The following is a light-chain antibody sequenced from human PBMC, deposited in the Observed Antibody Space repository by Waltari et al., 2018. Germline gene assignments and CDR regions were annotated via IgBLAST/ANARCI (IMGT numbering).Light chain of an antibody. CDR2: GQD. CDR1: SLRRYY. V-gene: IGLV3-19*01. CDR3: LSRDTSSTRV. J-gene: IGLJ3*02. Sequence: SSELTQDPAVSVALGQTVRITCQGDSLRRYYASWYQQRPGQAPLLVLYGQDNRPSGIPDRVSGSTSGNTASLTITRAQAEDAGVYYCLSRDTSSTRVFGGGTTLTV.